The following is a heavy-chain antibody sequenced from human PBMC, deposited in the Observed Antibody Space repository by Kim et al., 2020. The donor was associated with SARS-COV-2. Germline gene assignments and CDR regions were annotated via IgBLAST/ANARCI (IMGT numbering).Heavy chain of an antibody. V-gene: IGHV1-69*13. J-gene: IGHJ4*02. Sequence: SVKVSCKASGGTFSSYAISWVRQAPGQGLEWMGGIIPIFGTANYAQKFQGRVTITADESTSTAYMELSSLRSEDTAVYYCARASCSSTSCYTPQIFFPDYWGQGTLVTVSS. CDR2: IIPIFGTA. CDR1: GGTFSSYA. D-gene: IGHD2-2*02. CDR3: ARASCSSTSCYTPQIFFPDY.